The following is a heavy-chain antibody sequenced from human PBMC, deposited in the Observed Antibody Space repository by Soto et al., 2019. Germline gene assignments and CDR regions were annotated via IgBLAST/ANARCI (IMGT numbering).Heavy chain of an antibody. CDR2: INAGNGNT. Sequence: GASVKVSCKASGYTFTSYAMHWVRQAPGQRLEWMGWINAGNGNTKYSQKFQGRVTITRDTSASTAYMELSSLRSEDTAVYYRARGVAPYYFDYWGQGTLVTVSS. J-gene: IGHJ4*02. CDR3: ARGVAPYYFDY. V-gene: IGHV1-3*01. CDR1: GYTFTSYA. D-gene: IGHD2-15*01.